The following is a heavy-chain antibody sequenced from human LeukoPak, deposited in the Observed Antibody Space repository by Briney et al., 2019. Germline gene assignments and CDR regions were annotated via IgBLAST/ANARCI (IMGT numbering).Heavy chain of an antibody. V-gene: IGHV1-2*06. CDR1: GYTFTGYY. J-gene: IGHJ6*03. Sequence: ASVKVSXKASGYTFTGYYMHWVRQAPGQGLEWMGRINPNSGGTNYAQKFQGRVTMTRDTSISTAYMELSRLRSDDTAVYYCARDRYYDSSGYYEYYYYYYMDVWGKGTTVTVSS. D-gene: IGHD3-22*01. CDR3: ARDRYYDSSGYYEYYYYYYMDV. CDR2: INPNSGGT.